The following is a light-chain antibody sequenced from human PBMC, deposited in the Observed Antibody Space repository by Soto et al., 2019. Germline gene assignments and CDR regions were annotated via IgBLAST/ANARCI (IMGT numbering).Light chain of an antibody. J-gene: IGLJ1*01. CDR2: DDS. CDR3: QVWDSITDHYV. V-gene: IGLV3-21*02. Sequence: SYELTQPPSVSVAPGQTARISCGGNNIGSDAVHWYQQKPGQAPVVVVHDDSDRPSGIPERFSGSNSGNTATLTISRVEAGDEADYYCQVWDSITDHYVFGPGTKLTV. CDR1: NIGSDA.